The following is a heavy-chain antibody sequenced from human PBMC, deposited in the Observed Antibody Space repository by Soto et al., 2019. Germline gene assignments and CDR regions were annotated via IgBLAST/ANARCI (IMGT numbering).Heavy chain of an antibody. Sequence: PSETLSLTCTASGGSISSDDLYWTCLPQPPGKGLEWLAYIHYSGTNYYNPSLEGRLIISINTSRNQFPLRLRSVTAADTAAYFWAREPYLPMDRNEFWGQGAQVTVSS. J-gene: IGHJ4*02. CDR3: AREPYLPMDRNEF. V-gene: IGHV4-30-4*01. CDR2: IHYSGTN. D-gene: IGHD3-10*01. CDR1: GGSISSDDLY.